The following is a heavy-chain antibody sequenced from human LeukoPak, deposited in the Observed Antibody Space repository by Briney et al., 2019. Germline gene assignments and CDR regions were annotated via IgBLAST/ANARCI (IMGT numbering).Heavy chain of an antibody. D-gene: IGHD1-1*01. J-gene: IGHJ4*02. CDR1: GFTFSSYS. CDR2: ISSSSYI. CDR3: ATTAPGTIYYFDY. Sequence: GGSLRLSCAASGFTFSSYSMNWVRQAPGKGLEWVSSISSSSYIYYADSVKGRFTISRDNAKNSLYLQMNSLRAEDTAVYYCATTAPGTIYYFDYWGQGTLVTVSS. V-gene: IGHV3-21*01.